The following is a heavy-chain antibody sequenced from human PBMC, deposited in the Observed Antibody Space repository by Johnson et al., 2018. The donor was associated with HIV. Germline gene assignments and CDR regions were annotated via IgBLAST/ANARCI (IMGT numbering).Heavy chain of an antibody. CDR3: ANTSPGSGRFGAFDI. D-gene: IGHD3-10*01. CDR2: IRYDGNSK. CDR1: GFTFSNYG. V-gene: IGHV3-30*02. Sequence: QMLLVESGGGVVQPGGSLRLSCAASGFTFSNYGMHWARQAPGKRLDWVAFIRYDGNSKYYADSLKGRFSVSRDNSKNTLYLPMNSLRAEDTAVYYCANTSPGSGRFGAFDIWGQGAMVTVSS. J-gene: IGHJ3*02.